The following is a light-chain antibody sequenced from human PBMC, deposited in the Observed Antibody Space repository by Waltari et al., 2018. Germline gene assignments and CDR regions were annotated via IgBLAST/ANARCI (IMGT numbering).Light chain of an antibody. Sequence: LVSTQSPGTRPMSPGDLITLSCRASQSVTNNYLAWYQEKPGKAPRLLIFGSSSRATGIPDRFSGSGSGTDFTLTISRLEPEDFAVYYCQQYGSSPQTFGQGTKVDIK. CDR3: QQYGSSPQT. CDR1: QSVTNNY. J-gene: IGKJ1*01. CDR2: GSS. V-gene: IGKV3-20*01.